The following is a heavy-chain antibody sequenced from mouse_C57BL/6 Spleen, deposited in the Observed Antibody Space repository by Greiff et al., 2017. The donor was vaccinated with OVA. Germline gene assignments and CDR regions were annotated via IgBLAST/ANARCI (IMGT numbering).Heavy chain of an antibody. CDR3: AREEDLLSFAY. J-gene: IGHJ3*01. CDR2: ISYDGST. CDR1: GYSITSGYY. V-gene: IGHV3-6*01. D-gene: IGHD2-10*01. Sequence: EVKLEESGPGLVKPSQSLSLTCSVTGYSITSGYYWNWIRQFPGNKLEWMGYISYDGSTNYNPSLKNRISITRDTSKNQFFLKLYSVTTEDTATYYCAREEDLLSFAYWGQGTLVTVSA.